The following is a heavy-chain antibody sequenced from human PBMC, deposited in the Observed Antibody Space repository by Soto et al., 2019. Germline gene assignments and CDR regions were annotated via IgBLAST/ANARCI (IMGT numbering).Heavy chain of an antibody. CDR2: IYYSGNA. D-gene: IGHD6-13*01. J-gene: IGHJ4*02. Sequence: SETLSLTCTVSGGSITSRTYYWGWIRQPPGKGLEWIGSIYYSGNAYYNPSLKSRVAVSVDTSKNQFSLKVSSVTATDTAVYYCARHKDTSSRYLLPDFWGQGTLVTVSS. CDR3: ARHKDTSSRYLLPDF. CDR1: GGSITSRTYY. V-gene: IGHV4-39*01.